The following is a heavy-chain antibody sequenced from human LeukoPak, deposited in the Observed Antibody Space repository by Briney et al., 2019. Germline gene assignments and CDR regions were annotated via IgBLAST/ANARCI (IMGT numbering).Heavy chain of an antibody. CDR3: ARRGGAGLAYCYYGMDV. J-gene: IGHJ6*02. V-gene: IGHV5-51*01. CDR1: GYRFTSYW. Sequence: GESLEISCEGSGYRFTSYWIGGVRQVPGKGLEWMGIIYPGDSDTRYSPSFQGQVTISADKSIRTAYLQWSSLKASDTAMYYCARRGGAGLAYCYYGMDVWGQGTTVTVSS. CDR2: IYPGDSDT. D-gene: IGHD3-16*01.